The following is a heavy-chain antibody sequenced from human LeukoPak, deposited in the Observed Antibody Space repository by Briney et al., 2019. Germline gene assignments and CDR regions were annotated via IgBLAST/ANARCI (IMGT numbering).Heavy chain of an antibody. CDR2: ISGIGVTT. V-gene: IGHV3-23*01. J-gene: IGHJ4*02. CDR1: GFTFSNYV. CDR3: AKYESIGYYLVDY. Sequence: GGSLRLSCAASGFTFSNYVMGWVRQAPGKGLEWVSGISGIGVTTYYADSVKGRFTIPRDNSKNTLYLQMNSLRAEDTAVYYCAKYESIGYYLVDYWGQGTLVTVSS. D-gene: IGHD3-22*01.